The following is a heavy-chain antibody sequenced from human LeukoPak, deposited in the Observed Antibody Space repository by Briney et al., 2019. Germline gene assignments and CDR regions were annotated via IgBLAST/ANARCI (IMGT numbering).Heavy chain of an antibody. D-gene: IGHD6-6*01. Sequence: GASAKVSCKASGYTFTGYYVHWVRQAPGQGLEWMGWINPNNGGTNYAQKFQDRVTMTRDTSISTAYMELSRLRSDDTAVYYCAKEHSSSSIISNYYYYYMDVWGKGATVTVSS. J-gene: IGHJ6*03. CDR3: AKEHSSSSIISNYYYYYMDV. V-gene: IGHV1-2*02. CDR1: GYTFTGYY. CDR2: INPNNGGT.